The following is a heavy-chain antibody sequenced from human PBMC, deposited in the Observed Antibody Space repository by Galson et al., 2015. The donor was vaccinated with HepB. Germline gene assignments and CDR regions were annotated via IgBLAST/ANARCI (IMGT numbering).Heavy chain of an antibody. Sequence: SVKVSCKASGYSFTAYGMHRVRQAPGQRFEWMGWVNGDNGNTKYPQKYQDRVTIIRDTPASTAHMELSSLTSEDTAVYYCARGGSVRGLPTRGYYHYDYMDVWGKGTTVTVSS. CDR3: ARGGSVRGLPTRGYYHYDYMDV. V-gene: IGHV1-3*01. J-gene: IGHJ6*03. CDR2: VNGDNGNT. CDR1: GYSFTAYG. D-gene: IGHD3-10*01.